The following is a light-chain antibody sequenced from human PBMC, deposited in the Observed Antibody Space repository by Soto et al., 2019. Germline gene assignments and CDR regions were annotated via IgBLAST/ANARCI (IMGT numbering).Light chain of an antibody. CDR3: QQYNNRPPWT. V-gene: IGKV3-15*01. Sequence: EIVMTQSPATLSVSPGESATLSCRARQSVSSKLAWYQQNPAQAPSLLLYGASTRANGIQARFSGSGGATEYIPNISSMQSQDFAVYYCQQYNNRPPWTFGQGTKVDI. CDR1: QSVSSK. CDR2: GAS. J-gene: IGKJ1*01.